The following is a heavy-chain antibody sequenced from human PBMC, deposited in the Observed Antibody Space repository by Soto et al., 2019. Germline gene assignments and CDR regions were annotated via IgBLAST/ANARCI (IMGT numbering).Heavy chain of an antibody. J-gene: IGHJ4*02. V-gene: IGHV4-34*01. Sequence: TLSLTCAVYGGSFSGYYWSWTRQPPGKGLEWIGEINHSGSTNYDPSLKSRVTISVDTSKNQFSLKLSSVTAADTAVYYCARGFYDFWSGYCFDYWGQGTLVTVSS. D-gene: IGHD3-3*01. CDR3: ARGFYDFWSGYCFDY. CDR2: INHSGST. CDR1: GGSFSGYY.